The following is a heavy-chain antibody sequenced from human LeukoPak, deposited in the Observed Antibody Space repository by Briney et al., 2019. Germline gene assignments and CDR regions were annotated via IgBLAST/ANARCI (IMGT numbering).Heavy chain of an antibody. CDR1: GGSISSYY. CDR3: VSTAVVVAATSDAFDI. D-gene: IGHD2-15*01. V-gene: IGHV4-4*07. CDR2: IYTRGRN. Sequence: SETLSLTCTVSGGSISSYYWSWIRQPAGKGLEWLGRIYTRGRNNYNPSLKSRVTMSVETSKNQFSLKLSSVTAADTAVYYCVSTAVVVAATSDAFDIWGQGTMVTVSS. J-gene: IGHJ3*02.